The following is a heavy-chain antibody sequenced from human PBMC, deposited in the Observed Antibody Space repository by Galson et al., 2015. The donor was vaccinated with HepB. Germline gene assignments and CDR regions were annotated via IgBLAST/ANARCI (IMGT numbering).Heavy chain of an antibody. CDR1: RFTFSTYA. CDR2: ISSDGNKK. V-gene: IGHV3-30-3*01. Sequence: SLRLSCAAPRFTFSTYAMNWVRQAPGKGLEWVAVISSDGNKKDYADSLQGRFTISRDNSKNTLYLQMNSLRAEDTAVYYCGRNTTSRVFDYWDQGTLVTVSS. D-gene: IGHD1-14*01. CDR3: GRNTTSRVFDY. J-gene: IGHJ4*02.